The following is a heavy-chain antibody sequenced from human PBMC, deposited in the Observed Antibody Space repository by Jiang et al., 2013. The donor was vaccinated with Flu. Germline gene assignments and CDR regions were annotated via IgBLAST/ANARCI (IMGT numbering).Heavy chain of an antibody. D-gene: IGHD6-19*01. CDR1: GDSVSSNSAA. V-gene: IGHV6-1*01. CDR3: ARAAGYSSGWEYYYYGMDV. Sequence: QTLSLTRAISGDSVSSNSAAWNWIRQSPSRGLEWLGRTYYRSKWYNDYAVSVKSRITINPDTSKNQFSLQLNSVTPEDTAVYYCARAAGYSSGWEYYYYGMDVWGQGTTVTVSS. J-gene: IGHJ6*02. CDR2: TYYRSKWYN.